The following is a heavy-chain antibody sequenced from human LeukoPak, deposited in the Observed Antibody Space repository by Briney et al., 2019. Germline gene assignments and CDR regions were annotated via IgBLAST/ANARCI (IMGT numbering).Heavy chain of an antibody. V-gene: IGHV1-2*02. CDR3: ARGQDGSGYLRFDY. J-gene: IGHJ4*02. CDR2: INPNSGGT. CDR1: GYTFTGYY. D-gene: IGHD3-3*01. Sequence: ASVKVSCQASGYTFTGYYMHWVRQAPGQGLEWMGWINPNSGGTNYAQKFQGRVTMTRDTSISTAYMELSRLRSDDTAVYYCARGQDGSGYLRFDYWGQGTPVTVSS.